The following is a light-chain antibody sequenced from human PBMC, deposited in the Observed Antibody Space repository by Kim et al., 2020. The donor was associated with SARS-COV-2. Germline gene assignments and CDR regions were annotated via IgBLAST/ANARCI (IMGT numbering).Light chain of an antibody. CDR1: EGIGNH. Sequence: DIQMTQSPSSLSASVGDRVTITCRASEGIGNHLNWYQQRPGKAPRLLIYGASSLQSGVPSRFGGSGSGTDFTLTINGLQREDLAIYYCHQSYSTPEVFGQGTKVEIK. V-gene: IGKV1-39*01. CDR3: HQSYSTPEV. CDR2: GAS. J-gene: IGKJ1*01.